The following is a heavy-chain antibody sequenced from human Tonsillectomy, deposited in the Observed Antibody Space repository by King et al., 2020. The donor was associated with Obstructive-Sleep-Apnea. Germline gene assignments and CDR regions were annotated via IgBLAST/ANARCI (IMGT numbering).Heavy chain of an antibody. D-gene: IGHD3-9*01. CDR2: IFHSGST. Sequence: VQLQESGPGLVKPSGTLSLTCAVSGGAISSTNWWSWVRQPPGKGLEWIGEIFHSGSTNYNPSLKSRVTISVDNSQNQFSLKLSSVTAADTAVYYCARGDYDILTGYYPDYYFDYWGQGTLVTVSS. V-gene: IGHV4-4*02. CDR1: GGAISSTNW. CDR3: ARGDYDILTGYYPDYYFDY. J-gene: IGHJ4*02.